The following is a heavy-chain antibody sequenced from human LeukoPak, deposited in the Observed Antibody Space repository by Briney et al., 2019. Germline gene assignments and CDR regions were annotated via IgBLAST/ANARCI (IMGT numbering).Heavy chain of an antibody. CDR3: AREKTHDYAAELDY. D-gene: IGHD4-17*01. CDR1: GGSISSGSYY. CDR2: IYTSGST. Sequence: NPSETLSLTCTVSGGSISSGSYYWSWIRQPAGKGLEWIGRIYTSGSTNYNPSLKSRVTISVDTSKNQFSLKLSSVTAADTAVYYCAREKTHDYAAELDYWGQGTLVTVSS. V-gene: IGHV4-61*02. J-gene: IGHJ4*02.